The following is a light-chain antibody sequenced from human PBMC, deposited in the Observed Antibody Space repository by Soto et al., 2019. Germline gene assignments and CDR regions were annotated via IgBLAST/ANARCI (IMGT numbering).Light chain of an antibody. CDR3: AAWDDSLKGV. J-gene: IGLJ2*01. CDR1: SSNIGSNT. Sequence: QSVLTRPPSASGTPGQRVTISCSGSSSNIGSNTVNWYQQLPGTAPKLLIYSNNQRPSGVPDRFSGSKSGTSASLAISGLQSEDEADYYCAAWDDSLKGVFGGGTMLTVL. V-gene: IGLV1-44*01. CDR2: SNN.